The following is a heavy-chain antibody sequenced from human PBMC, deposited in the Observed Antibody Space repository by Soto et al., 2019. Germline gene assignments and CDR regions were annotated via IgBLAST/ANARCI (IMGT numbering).Heavy chain of an antibody. CDR2: IKQDGSVK. D-gene: IGHD1-26*01. CDR3: ARESARIVGPPYDFDY. Sequence: EVQLVESGGGLVQPGGSLRLSCAASGFTFSSYWMSWVRQAPGKGLEWVANIKQDGSVKYYVDSVKGRFTISRDNAKNSLYLQMNSLRAEDTAVYYCARESARIVGPPYDFDYWGQGTLVTVSS. V-gene: IGHV3-7*01. CDR1: GFTFSSYW. J-gene: IGHJ4*02.